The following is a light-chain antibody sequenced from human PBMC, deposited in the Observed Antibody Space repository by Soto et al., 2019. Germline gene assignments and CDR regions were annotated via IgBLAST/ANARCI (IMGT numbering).Light chain of an antibody. Sequence: QSALTQPASVSGSPGQSITISCTGTSSDVGSYNLVSWYPQHPGKAPKLMIYEGSKRPSGVSNRFSGSKSGNTASLTISGLQAEDEADYYCCSYAGSSPFVVFGGGTKLTVL. J-gene: IGLJ2*01. V-gene: IGLV2-23*01. CDR1: SSDVGSYNL. CDR3: CSYAGSSPFVV. CDR2: EGS.